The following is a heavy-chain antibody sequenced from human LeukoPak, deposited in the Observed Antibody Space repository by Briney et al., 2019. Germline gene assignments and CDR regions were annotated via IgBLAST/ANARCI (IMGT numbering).Heavy chain of an antibody. CDR2: ISGSGGST. V-gene: IGHV3-23*01. CDR3: ANLPIREAYYYGMDV. Sequence: PSETLSLTCTVSGGSISSYYWSWIRQPPGKGLEWVSAISGSGGSTYYADSAKGRFTISRDNSKNTLYLQMNSLRAEDTAVYYCANLPIREAYYYGMDVWGQGTTVTVSS. CDR1: GGSISSYY. J-gene: IGHJ6*02.